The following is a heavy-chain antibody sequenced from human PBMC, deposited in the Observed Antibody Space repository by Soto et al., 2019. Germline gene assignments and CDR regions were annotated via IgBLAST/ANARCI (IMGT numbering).Heavy chain of an antibody. V-gene: IGHV3-23*01. D-gene: IGHD3-10*01. CDR2: ISGSGGST. CDR1: GFAFSSYV. Sequence: EVQLLESGGGLVQPGGSLRLSCAASGFAFSSYVMSWVRQAPGKGLEWVSGISGSGGSTYYADSVKGRFTISRNKSKNTLYVQKNRLIAEDTAVYDCAKDSHYGSGHSAFEICGQGTMVTVSS. CDR3: AKDSHYGSGHSAFEI. J-gene: IGHJ3*02.